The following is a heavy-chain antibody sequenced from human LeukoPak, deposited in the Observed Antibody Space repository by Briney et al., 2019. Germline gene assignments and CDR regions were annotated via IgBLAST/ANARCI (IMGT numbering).Heavy chain of an antibody. D-gene: IGHD3-3*01. J-gene: IGHJ6*02. Sequence: GGSLRLSCAASGFTVSSNYMSWVRQAPGKGLEWVSVIYSGGSTYYADSVKGRFTISRDNSKNTLYLQMNSLRAEGTAVYYCAITYYDFWSGPYGMDVWGQGTTVTVSS. CDR3: AITYYDFWSGPYGMDV. CDR1: GFTVSSNY. CDR2: IYSGGST. V-gene: IGHV3-66*02.